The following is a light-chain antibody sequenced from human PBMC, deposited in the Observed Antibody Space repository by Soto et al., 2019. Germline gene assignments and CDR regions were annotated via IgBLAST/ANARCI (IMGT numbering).Light chain of an antibody. CDR3: SSFTDGSSLV. J-gene: IGLJ1*01. CDR2: DVT. V-gene: IGLV2-8*01. Sequence: QSVLNPSPPAYRSPLQSVTISCTGNSSGIGVYKSVSRYQHRPGPARNVMINDVTTWLSGVPARFSGSKSGNTASLTASALPAEDEADYYCSSFTDGSSLVFGTGSKVTVL. CDR1: SSGIGVYKS.